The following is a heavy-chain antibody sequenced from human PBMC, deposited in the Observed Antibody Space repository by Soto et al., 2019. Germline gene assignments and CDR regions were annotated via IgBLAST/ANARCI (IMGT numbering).Heavy chain of an antibody. Sequence: QVQLVQSGAEVKKPGASVKVSCKASGYTFTSYYMHWVRQAPGQGLEWMGIINPSGGSTSYAQKFQGRVSMTMDTSTSTVSMELSSRRSEDTAVYYCARDRETSSSGWYEYYGMDVWGQGTTVTVSS. J-gene: IGHJ6*02. CDR3: ARDRETSSSGWYEYYGMDV. D-gene: IGHD6-19*01. CDR1: GYTFTSYY. V-gene: IGHV1-46*01. CDR2: INPSGGST.